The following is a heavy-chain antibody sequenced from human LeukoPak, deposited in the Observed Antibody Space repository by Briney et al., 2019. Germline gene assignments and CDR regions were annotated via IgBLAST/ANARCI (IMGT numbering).Heavy chain of an antibody. D-gene: IGHD3-22*01. J-gene: IGHJ4*02. Sequence: PGGSLRLSCAASGFTFSSFAMSWVRRAPGKGLEWVSGISSNSVPRTYYTDSVKGRFTISRDNSKDTLNLEMNSLRAEDTAVYYCAAAGRGDSSGYYYWGQGTLVTVSS. V-gene: IGHV3-23*01. CDR1: GFTFSSFA. CDR3: AAAGRGDSSGYYY. CDR2: ISSNSVPRT.